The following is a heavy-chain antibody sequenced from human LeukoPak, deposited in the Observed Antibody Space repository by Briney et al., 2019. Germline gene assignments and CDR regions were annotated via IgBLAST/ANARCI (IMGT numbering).Heavy chain of an antibody. J-gene: IGHJ1*01. CDR1: GGSISSYY. V-gene: IGHV4-59*12. D-gene: IGHD3-22*01. CDR3: ARSPQLPYDSSGYFQH. CDR2: VYASGST. Sequence: SETLSLTCTVSGGSISSYYWSWIRQPPGKGLEWIGYVYASGSTNYNPSLKSRVTISVDTSKNQFSLKLSSVTAADTAVYYCARSPQLPYDSSGYFQHWGQGTLVTVSS.